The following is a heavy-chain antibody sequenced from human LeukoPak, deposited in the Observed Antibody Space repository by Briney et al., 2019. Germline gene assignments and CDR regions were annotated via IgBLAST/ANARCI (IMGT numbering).Heavy chain of an antibody. V-gene: IGHV3-48*04. CDR3: ARGLTMGHF. CDR1: GFTFSNAW. CDR2: VSTTGTTV. J-gene: IGHJ4*02. Sequence: GGSLRLSCAASGFTFSNAWMTWVRQAPGKGLEWVSHVSTTGTTVYYADAVKGRFTISRDNAKNPLYLQMNSLRAEDTAVYYCARGLTMGHFGGQGTLVTVSS. D-gene: IGHD4/OR15-4a*01.